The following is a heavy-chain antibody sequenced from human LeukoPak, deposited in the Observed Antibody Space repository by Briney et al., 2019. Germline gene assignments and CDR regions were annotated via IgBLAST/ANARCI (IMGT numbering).Heavy chain of an antibody. Sequence: ASVKVSCKASGYTFTNYDINWVRQATGQGLEWMGWLNPNSGNTGYAQKFQGRVTTTRNTSIKTAYMELSSLTSEDTAVYYCARMTVSGRDNWFDPWGQGTLVTVSS. V-gene: IGHV1-8*03. CDR3: ARMTVSGRDNWFDP. CDR1: GYTFTNYD. CDR2: LNPNSGNT. D-gene: IGHD6-19*01. J-gene: IGHJ5*02.